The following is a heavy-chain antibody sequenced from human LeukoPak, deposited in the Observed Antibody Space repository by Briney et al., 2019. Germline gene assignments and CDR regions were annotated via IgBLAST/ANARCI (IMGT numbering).Heavy chain of an antibody. CDR1: GFTFSSYA. CDR3: AKDYEYYFDY. J-gene: IGHJ4*02. V-gene: IGHV3-30-3*01. Sequence: GGSLRLSCAASGFTFSSYAMHWVRQAPGKGLEWVAVISYDGSNKYYADSVKGRFTISRDNSKNTLYLQMNSLRAEDTAVYYFAKDYEYYFDYWGQGTLVTVSS. D-gene: IGHD3-3*01. CDR2: ISYDGSNK.